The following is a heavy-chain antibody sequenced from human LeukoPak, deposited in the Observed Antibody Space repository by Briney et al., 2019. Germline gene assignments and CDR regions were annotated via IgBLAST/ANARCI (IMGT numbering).Heavy chain of an antibody. CDR2: IDPSDSYT. CDR3: ASTRYCSGGSCYEPWDY. CDR1: GCSFTSYW. Sequence: GESLRISCKGSGCSFTSYWISWVRQMPGKGLEWMGRIDPSDSYTNYSPSFQGHVTISADKSISTAYLQWSSLKASDTAMYYCASTRYCSGGSCYEPWDYWGQGTLVTVSS. D-gene: IGHD2-15*01. V-gene: IGHV5-10-1*01. J-gene: IGHJ4*02.